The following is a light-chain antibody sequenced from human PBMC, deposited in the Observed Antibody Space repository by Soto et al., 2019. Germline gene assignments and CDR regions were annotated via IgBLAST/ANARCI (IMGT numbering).Light chain of an antibody. V-gene: IGKV3-15*01. CDR2: GAT. Sequence: EIVMTQSPAPLSLSPGEIATLSCRASQSVSSDYLAWYQKKTGQAPRLLIHGATTRATGIPARLSGSGYGTELTITISSMQSEDFEVYYCQQYNNWTRTFGQGTKVDIK. CDR1: QSVSSD. J-gene: IGKJ1*01. CDR3: QQYNNWTRT.